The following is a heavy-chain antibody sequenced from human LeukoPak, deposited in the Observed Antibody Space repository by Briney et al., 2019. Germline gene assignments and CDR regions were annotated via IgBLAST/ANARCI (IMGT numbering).Heavy chain of an antibody. V-gene: IGHV4-59*11. Sequence: SETLSLTCAVSGDSIIGHYWTWVRQPPGKGLEWIGKIYYTGSTSYNPSLKSRLTISMDTSNNQVSLKLSSVTAADTAMYFCARDTSNWFNYYYLDVWGEGTTVTVSS. J-gene: IGHJ6*03. CDR3: ARDTSNWFNYYYLDV. CDR1: GDSIIGHY. CDR2: IYYTGST. D-gene: IGHD6-13*01.